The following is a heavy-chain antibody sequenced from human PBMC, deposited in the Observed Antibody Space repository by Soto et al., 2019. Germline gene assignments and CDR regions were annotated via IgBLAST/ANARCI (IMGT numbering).Heavy chain of an antibody. CDR1: GYTFAGYY. CDR2: INPNSGGT. J-gene: IGHJ6*02. CDR3: ARDLSPPPSTHDSCGYGMDV. V-gene: IGHV1-2*02. Sequence: ASVKVSCKASGYTFAGYYMHWVRQAPGQGLEWMGWINPNSGGTNYAQKFQGRVTMTRDTSISTAYMELSRLRSDDTAVYYCARDLSPPPSTHDSCGYGMDVWGQGTTVTVSS. D-gene: IGHD3-22*01.